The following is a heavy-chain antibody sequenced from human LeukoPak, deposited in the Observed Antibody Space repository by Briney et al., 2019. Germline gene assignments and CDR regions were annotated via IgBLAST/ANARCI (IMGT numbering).Heavy chain of an antibody. CDR2: IKTNTGNP. Sequence: ASVKVSCKASGYTFTKYAVNWVRQAPGQGLQWMGWIKTNTGNPTYAQGFTGRFVFSLDTSVTTAYLQISSLKDEDTAVYYCAADSGSYHYWGQGTLVTVSS. CDR1: GYTFTKYA. CDR3: AADSGSYHY. V-gene: IGHV7-4-1*02. D-gene: IGHD1-26*01. J-gene: IGHJ4*02.